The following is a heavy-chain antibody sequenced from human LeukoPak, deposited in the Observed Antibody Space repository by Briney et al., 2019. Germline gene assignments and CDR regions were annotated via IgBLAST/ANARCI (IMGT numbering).Heavy chain of an antibody. CDR1: GYTFTGYY. V-gene: IGHV1-2*02. D-gene: IGHD3-10*01. Sequence: ASVKVSCKASGYTFTGYYMHWVRQAPGQGLEWMGWINPNSGGTNYAQKFQGRVTMTRDTSISTAYMELSRLRSDDTAVYYCARGVSTAAGWFGEFPDYWGQGTLVTVSS. CDR2: INPNSGGT. J-gene: IGHJ4*02. CDR3: ARGVSTAAGWFGEFPDY.